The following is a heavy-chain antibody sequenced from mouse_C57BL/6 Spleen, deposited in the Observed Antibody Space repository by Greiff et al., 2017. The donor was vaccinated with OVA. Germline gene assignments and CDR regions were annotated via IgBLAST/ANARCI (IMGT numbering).Heavy chain of an antibody. CDR2: INPSSGYT. CDR1: GYTFTSYT. CDR3: ARGTAQALDY. Sequence: VKLVESGAELARPGASVKMSCKASGYTFTSYTMHWVKQRPGQGLEWIGYINPSSGYTKYNQKFKDKATLTADKSSSTAYMQLSSLTSEDSAVDYCARGTAQALDYWGQGTSVTVSS. V-gene: IGHV1-4*01. J-gene: IGHJ4*01. D-gene: IGHD3-2*02.